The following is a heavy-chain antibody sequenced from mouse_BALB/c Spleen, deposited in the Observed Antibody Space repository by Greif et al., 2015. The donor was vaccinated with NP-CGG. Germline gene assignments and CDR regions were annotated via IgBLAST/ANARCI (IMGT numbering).Heavy chain of an antibody. CDR2: INPSTGYT. CDR3: ARYDYWFAY. Sequence: QVQLQQSGAELAKPGASVKMSCKASGYTFTSYWMHWVKQRPGQGLEWIGYINPSTGYTEYNQKFKDKATLTADKSSSTAYMQLSSLTSDDSAVYYCARYDYWFAYWGQGTLVTVSA. CDR1: GYTFTSYW. V-gene: IGHV1-7*01. J-gene: IGHJ3*01. D-gene: IGHD2-4*01.